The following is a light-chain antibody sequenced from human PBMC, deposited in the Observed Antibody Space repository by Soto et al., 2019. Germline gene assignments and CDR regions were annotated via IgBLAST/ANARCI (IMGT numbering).Light chain of an antibody. CDR3: SSYTSSSTL. J-gene: IGLJ1*01. Sequence: QLVLTQPASVSGSPGQSITISCTGTSSDVGDYNYVSWYQQHPGKAPKLMLYDVSNRPSGISNRFSGSKSGNTASLTISGLQAEDEADYYCSSYTSSSTLFGTGTKLTVL. CDR2: DVS. V-gene: IGLV2-14*01. CDR1: SSDVGDYNY.